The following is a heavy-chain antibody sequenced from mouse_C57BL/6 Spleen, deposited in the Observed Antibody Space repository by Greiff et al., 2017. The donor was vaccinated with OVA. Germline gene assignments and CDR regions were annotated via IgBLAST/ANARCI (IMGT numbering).Heavy chain of an antibody. CDR1: GYTFTDYE. D-gene: IGHD4-1*01. CDR2: IDPETGGT. J-gene: IGHJ2*01. V-gene: IGHV1-15*01. CDR3: TRVGRDY. Sequence: QVQLKESGAELVRPGASVTLSCKASGYTFTDYEMHWVKQTPVHGLEWIGAIDPETGGTAYNQKFKGKAILTADKSSSTAYMELRSLTSEDSAVYYCTRVGRDYWGQGTTLTVSS.